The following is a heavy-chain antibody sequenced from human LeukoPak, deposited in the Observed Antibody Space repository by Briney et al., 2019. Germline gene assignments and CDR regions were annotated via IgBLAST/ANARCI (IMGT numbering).Heavy chain of an antibody. CDR3: AKDQRGYGRIIDY. CDR2: VSGSGSST. D-gene: IGHD3-10*01. CDR1: GFTFSSYA. V-gene: IGHV3-23*01. Sequence: GGSLRLSCAASGFTFSSYAMSWVRQAPGKGLEWVSSVSGSGSSTYYADSVKGRFTISRDNSKNTLYLQMNSLRAEDTAVYYCAKDQRGYGRIIDYWGQGTVVTISS. J-gene: IGHJ4*02.